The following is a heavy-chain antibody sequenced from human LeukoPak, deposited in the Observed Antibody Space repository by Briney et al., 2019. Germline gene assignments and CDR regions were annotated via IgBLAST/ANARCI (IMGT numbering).Heavy chain of an antibody. CDR1: GFTFSSYW. Sequence: GGSLRLSCAASGFTFSSYWMSWVRQAPGKGLEWVANIKQDGSEKYFVDSVKGRFTISRDNAKNSLYLQMNSLRAEDTAVYYCARLSSSWFDAFDIWGQGTMVTVSS. D-gene: IGHD6-13*01. J-gene: IGHJ3*02. CDR3: ARLSSSWFDAFDI. CDR2: IKQDGSEK. V-gene: IGHV3-7*01.